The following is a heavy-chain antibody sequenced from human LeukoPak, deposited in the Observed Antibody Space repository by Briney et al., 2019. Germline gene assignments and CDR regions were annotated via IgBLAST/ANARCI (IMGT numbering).Heavy chain of an antibody. D-gene: IGHD3-22*01. Sequence: ESGPGLVKPSETLSLTCTVSGVSISTYYRTWIRQPPGKGLEWIGNIDYSGNTKYSPSLKSRVTISVDTSKNHFSLKLSSVTAADTAVYYCARWYYDSSGYRYFDYWGQGTLVIVSS. CDR3: ARWYYDSSGYRYFDY. V-gene: IGHV4-59*12. CDR1: GVSISTYY. CDR2: IDYSGNT. J-gene: IGHJ4*02.